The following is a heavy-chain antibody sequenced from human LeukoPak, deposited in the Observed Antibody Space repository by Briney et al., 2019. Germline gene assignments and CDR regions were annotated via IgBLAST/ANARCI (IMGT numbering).Heavy chain of an antibody. J-gene: IGHJ3*02. CDR1: GYTFTSYD. CDR3: ARGRFLVRGVISDAFDI. V-gene: IGHV1-8*01. CDR2: MNPNSGNT. Sequence: ASVTVSCKASGYTFTSYDINWVGQAGGHGREWMGWMNPNSGNTGYAQKFQGRVTMTSNTSISTAYMELSSLRSEDTAVYYCARGRFLVRGVISDAFDIWGQGTMVTVSS. D-gene: IGHD3-10*01.